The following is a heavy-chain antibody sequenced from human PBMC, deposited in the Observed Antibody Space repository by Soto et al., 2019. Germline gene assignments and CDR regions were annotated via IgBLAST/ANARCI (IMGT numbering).Heavy chain of an antibody. CDR1: GFTFSSYG. D-gene: IGHD3-22*01. CDR2: IWYDGSNK. CDR3: ARDLAPMIVVVPSFDP. J-gene: IGHJ5*02. V-gene: IGHV3-33*01. Sequence: GGSLRISCAASGFTFSSYGMHWVRQAPGKGLEWVAVIWYDGSNKYYADSVKGRFTISRDNSKNTLYLQMNSLRAEDTAVYYCARDLAPMIVVVPSFDPWGQGTLVTVSS.